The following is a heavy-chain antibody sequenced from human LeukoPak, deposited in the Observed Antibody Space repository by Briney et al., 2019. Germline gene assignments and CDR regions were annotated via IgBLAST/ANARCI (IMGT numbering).Heavy chain of an antibody. Sequence: PSETLSLTCAVSGGSISSSNWWSWVRQPPGKGLEWIGEIYHSGSTNYNPSLKSQVTISVDKSKNQFSLKLSSVTAADTAVYYCSATVTTGGYYFDYWGQGTLVTVSS. D-gene: IGHD4-17*01. CDR1: GGSISSSNW. CDR3: SATVTTGGYYFDY. CDR2: IYHSGST. V-gene: IGHV4-4*02. J-gene: IGHJ4*02.